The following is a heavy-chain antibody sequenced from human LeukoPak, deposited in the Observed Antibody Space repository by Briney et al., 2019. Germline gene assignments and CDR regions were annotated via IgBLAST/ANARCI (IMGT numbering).Heavy chain of an antibody. CDR2: IYYSGST. CDR1: GGSISSYY. V-gene: IGHV4-59*08. Sequence: SETLSLTCTVPGGSISSYYWSWIRQPPGKGLEWIGYIYYSGSTNYNPSLKSRVTISVDTSKNQFSLKLSSVTAADTAVYYCARQSIAARAGFGFDYWGRGTLVTVSS. D-gene: IGHD6-6*01. J-gene: IGHJ4*02. CDR3: ARQSIAARAGFGFDY.